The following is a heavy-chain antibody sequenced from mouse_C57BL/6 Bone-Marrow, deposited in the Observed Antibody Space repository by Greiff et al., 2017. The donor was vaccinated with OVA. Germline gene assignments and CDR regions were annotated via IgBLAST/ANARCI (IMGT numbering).Heavy chain of an antibody. D-gene: IGHD1-1*01. V-gene: IGHV2-4*01. CDR3: AKRGYYGYWYFDV. Sequence: VQGVESGPGLVQPSQSLSITCTVSGFSLPSYGVHWVRQPPGKGLEWLGVIWSGGSTDYNAAFISRLSISKDNSKSQVFFKMNSLQADDTAIYYCAKRGYYGYWYFDVWGTGTTVTVSS. CDR2: IWSGGST. CDR1: GFSLPSYG. J-gene: IGHJ1*03.